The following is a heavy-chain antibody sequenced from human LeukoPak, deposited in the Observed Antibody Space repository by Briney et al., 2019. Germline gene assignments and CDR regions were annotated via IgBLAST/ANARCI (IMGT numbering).Heavy chain of an antibody. J-gene: IGHJ4*02. CDR1: GFTFSSYR. Sequence: GGSLRLSCAASGFTFSSYRMNEVRPAPGKGVEGVSYISSISSTIYYENFVKGRFTITRDNAKNSLYLQMNSLRDEDTAVYYCARDSPNCGGDCYPDYWGQGTLVTVSS. V-gene: IGHV3-48*02. CDR2: ISSISSTI. D-gene: IGHD2-21*02. CDR3: ARDSPNCGGDCYPDY.